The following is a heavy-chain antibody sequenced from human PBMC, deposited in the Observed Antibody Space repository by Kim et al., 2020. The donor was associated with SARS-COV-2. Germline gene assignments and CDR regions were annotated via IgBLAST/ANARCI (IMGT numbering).Heavy chain of an antibody. CDR3: AKGEAKGGDFDY. CDR1: GFTFSSYG. J-gene: IGHJ4*02. V-gene: IGHV3-30*18. CDR2: ISYDGSNK. Sequence: GGSLRLSCAASGFTFSSYGMHWVRQAPGKGLEWVAVISYDGSNKYYADSVKGRFTISRDNSKNTLYLQMNSLRAEDTAVYYCAKGEAKGGDFDYWGQGTLVTVSS. D-gene: IGHD1-26*01.